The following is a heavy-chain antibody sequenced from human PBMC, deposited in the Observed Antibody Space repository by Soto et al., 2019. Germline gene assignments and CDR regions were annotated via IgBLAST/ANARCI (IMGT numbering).Heavy chain of an antibody. D-gene: IGHD2-15*01. CDR1: GGTFSSYA. CDR3: ARGYCSGGSCYYHYYYGMDV. V-gene: IGHV1-69*13. CDR2: IIPIFGTA. J-gene: IGHJ6*02. Sequence: GASVKVSCKASGGTFSSYAISWVRQAPGQGLEWMGGIIPIFGTANYAQKFQGRVTITADESTSTAYMELSSLRSEDTAVYYCARGYCSGGSCYYHYYYGMDVWGQGTSVTVSS.